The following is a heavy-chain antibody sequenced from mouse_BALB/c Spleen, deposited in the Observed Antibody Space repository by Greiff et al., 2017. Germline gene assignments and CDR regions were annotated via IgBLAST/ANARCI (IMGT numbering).Heavy chain of an antibody. CDR3: AKGNPYYFAMDY. Sequence: QVQLKQSGAELVRPGTSVKMSCKAAGYTFTNYWIGWVKQRPGHGLEWIGDIYPGGGYTNYNENFKGKATLTADTSSSTAYMQLSSLTSEDSAIYYCAKGNPYYFAMDYWGQGTSVTVSS. CDR2: IYPGGGYT. V-gene: IGHV1-63*02. CDR1: GYTFTNYW. D-gene: IGHD2-1*01. J-gene: IGHJ4*01.